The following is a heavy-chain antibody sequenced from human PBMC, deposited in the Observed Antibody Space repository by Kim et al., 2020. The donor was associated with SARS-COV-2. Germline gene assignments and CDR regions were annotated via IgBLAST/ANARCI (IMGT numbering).Heavy chain of an antibody. Sequence: SETLSLTCAVSGGSISSSNWWSWVRQPPGKGLEWIGEIYHSGSTNYNPSLKSRVTISVDKSKNQFSLKLSSVTAADTAVYYCARVFFEYSSSWDAFDIWGQGTMVTVSS. CDR3: ARVFFEYSSSWDAFDI. J-gene: IGHJ3*02. D-gene: IGHD6-6*01. V-gene: IGHV4-4*02. CDR1: GGSISSSNW. CDR2: IYHSGST.